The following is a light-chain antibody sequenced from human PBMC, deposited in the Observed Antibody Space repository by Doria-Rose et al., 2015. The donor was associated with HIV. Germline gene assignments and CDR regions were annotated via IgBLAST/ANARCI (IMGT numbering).Light chain of an antibody. CDR1: QSFSSTY. CDR3: HQYGTAWT. CDR2: DGS. J-gene: IGKJ1*01. Sequence: TQSPGTLSLSPGERATLSCRASQSFSSTYLAWYQQKPGQAPSRVIYDGSTRATGIPDRFSASGSGTDFTLTINRLEPEDFALYYCHQYGTAWTFGQGTKVEI. V-gene: IGKV3-20*01.